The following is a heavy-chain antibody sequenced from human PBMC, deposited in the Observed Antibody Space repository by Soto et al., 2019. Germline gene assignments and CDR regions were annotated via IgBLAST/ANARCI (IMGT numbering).Heavy chain of an antibody. J-gene: IGHJ4*02. D-gene: IGHD3-3*02. CDR1: GGSISSYY. CDR2: IYYSGST. CDR3: ARHFWSGYYTGIFDY. V-gene: IGHV4-59*01. Sequence: SETLSLTCTVSGGSISSYYWSWIRQPPGKGLEWIGYIYYSGSTNYNPSLKSRVTISVDTSKNQFSLKLSSVTAAYTVVYYCARHFWSGYYTGIFDYWGQGTLVTVSS.